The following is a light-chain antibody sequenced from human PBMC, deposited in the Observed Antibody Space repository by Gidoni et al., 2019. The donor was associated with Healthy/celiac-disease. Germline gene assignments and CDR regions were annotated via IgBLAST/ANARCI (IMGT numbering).Light chain of an antibody. V-gene: IGLV3-10*01. CDR1: ALPKKY. CDR2: EDS. Sequence: YELTQPPSVSVSPGQTARITCSGDALPKKYAYWYQQKSGQAPVLVIYEDSKRPSGIPERFSGSSSGTMATLTISGAQVEDEADYYCYSTDSSGNHRVFGGGTKLTVL. J-gene: IGLJ3*02. CDR3: YSTDSSGNHRV.